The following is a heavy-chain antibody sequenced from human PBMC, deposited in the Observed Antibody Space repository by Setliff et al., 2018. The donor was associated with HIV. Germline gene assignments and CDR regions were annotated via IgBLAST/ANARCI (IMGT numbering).Heavy chain of an antibody. Sequence: PSETLSLTCTVSGGSISSGGYYWSWIRQHPGKGLEWIGYIYYSGSTYYNPSLKSRVTISVDTSKNQFSLKLSSVTAADTAVYYCARSTVGYDAFDIWGQGTMVTV. D-gene: IGHD4-17*01. V-gene: IGHV4-31*03. CDR3: ARSTVGYDAFDI. CDR1: GGSISSGGYY. J-gene: IGHJ3*02. CDR2: IYYSGST.